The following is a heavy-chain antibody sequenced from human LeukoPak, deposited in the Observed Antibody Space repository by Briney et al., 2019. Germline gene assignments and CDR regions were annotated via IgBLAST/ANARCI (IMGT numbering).Heavy chain of an antibody. CDR3: AHGAMYQLDY. CDR1: GFTVSSNY. V-gene: IGHV3-53*01. J-gene: IGHJ4*02. D-gene: IGHD2-2*01. CDR2: IYSGGST. Sequence: GGSLRLSCAGSGFTVSSNYMSWVRQAPGKGLEWVSIIYSGGSTFYAESVKGRFTISRDNSKNTLFLQMNSLRAEDTAVYYCAHGAMYQLDYWGQGTLVTVSS.